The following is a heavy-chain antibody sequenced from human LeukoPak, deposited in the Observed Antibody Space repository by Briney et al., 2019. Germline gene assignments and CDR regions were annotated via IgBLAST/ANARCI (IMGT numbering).Heavy chain of an antibody. Sequence: GGSLRLSCTVSGIIFSSYGMHWVRQAPGKGLEWVAFIRYDGSHKYYADSVKGRFTISRDNSKNTLYLQMNSLTAEDTAVYYCAQKYSSGWYDQGFDCWGQGTLVTVSS. CDR3: AQKYSSGWYDQGFDC. CDR1: GIIFSSYG. V-gene: IGHV3-30*02. D-gene: IGHD6-19*01. J-gene: IGHJ4*02. CDR2: IRYDGSHK.